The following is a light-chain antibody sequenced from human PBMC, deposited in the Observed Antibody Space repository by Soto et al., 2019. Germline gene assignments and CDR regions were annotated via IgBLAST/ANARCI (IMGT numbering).Light chain of an antibody. Sequence: DIQMTQSPSSLSASVGDRVTITCRASQGISNYLAWYQQKPGKVPKLLIYAASTLQSGVPSRFNGSGSGTDFTLTISSLQPEDVETYYCQKYNSAGTFGQGTKVEIK. CDR2: AAS. J-gene: IGKJ1*01. CDR3: QKYNSAGT. CDR1: QGISNY. V-gene: IGKV1-27*01.